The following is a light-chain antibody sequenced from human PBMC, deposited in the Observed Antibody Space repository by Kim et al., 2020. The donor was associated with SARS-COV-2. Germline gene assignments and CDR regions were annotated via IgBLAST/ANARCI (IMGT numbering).Light chain of an antibody. CDR3: QQYHNWPET. V-gene: IGKV3-15*01. CDR1: QSVTNS. Sequence: SVSPGERATLSGGASQSVTNSLAWYQQKPGQAPRLLIYGASTRAAGLPARFSGSGFATQFTLTISSLQSEDFALYYCQQYHNWPETFGQGTKLEI. CDR2: GAS. J-gene: IGKJ2*01.